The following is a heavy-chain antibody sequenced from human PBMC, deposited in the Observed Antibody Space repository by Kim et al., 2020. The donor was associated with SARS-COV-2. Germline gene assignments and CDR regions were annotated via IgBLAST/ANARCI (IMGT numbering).Heavy chain of an antibody. CDR1: GFTFSDYY. V-gene: IGHV3-11*01. CDR3: ARDLVRYSASCYPPAF. Sequence: GGSLRLSCAASGFTFSDYYMSWIRQAPGKGLEWVSHISSMGNTKYYADSVKGRFTVSRDNARNSLYLQMNSLGAEDTAVYYCARDLVRYSASCYPPAFWGQGTLVTVSS. CDR2: ISSMGNTK. D-gene: IGHD2-2*01. J-gene: IGHJ4*02.